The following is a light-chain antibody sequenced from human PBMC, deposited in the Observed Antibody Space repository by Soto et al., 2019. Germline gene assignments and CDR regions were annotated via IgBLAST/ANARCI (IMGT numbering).Light chain of an antibody. CDR3: VSYTSTSTLV. V-gene: IGLV2-14*01. CDR2: EVS. CDR1: SSDVGGYKF. Sequence: QSVLTQPASVSGSPGQSITISCTGTSSDVGGYKFVSWYQQHPGKAPKLMIFEVSNRPSGVSDRFSGSKSGSTASLSISGLQSEDEADYYCVSYTSTSTLVFGTGTKVTVL. J-gene: IGLJ1*01.